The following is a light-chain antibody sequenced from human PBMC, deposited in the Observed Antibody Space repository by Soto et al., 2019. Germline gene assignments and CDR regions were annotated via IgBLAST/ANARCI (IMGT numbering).Light chain of an antibody. CDR3: QQGNNWPLT. CDR2: DAS. J-gene: IGKJ4*01. V-gene: IGKV3-11*01. Sequence: VLTQSPAALSLSPGESVTLACRASQSVGHYLAWYQQRPGQPPRLLIYDASNRAPGIPARFSGRGSGTDVTLTVSSLEPEDFAVYSCQQGNNWPLTFGGGKKGETK. CDR1: QSVGHY.